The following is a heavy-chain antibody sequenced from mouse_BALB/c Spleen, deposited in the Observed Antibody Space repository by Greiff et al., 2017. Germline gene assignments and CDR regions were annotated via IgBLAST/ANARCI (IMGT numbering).Heavy chain of an antibody. V-gene: IGHV5-6-3*01. D-gene: IGHD2-1*01. CDR1: GFTFSSYG. J-gene: IGHJ1*01. Sequence: DVMLVESGGGLVQPGGSLKLSCAASGFTFSSYGMSWVRQTPDKRLELVATINSNGGSTYYPDSVKGRFTISRDNAKNTLYLQMSSLKSEDTAMYYCARDQGDGNYAGYFDVWGAGTTVTVSS. CDR2: INSNGGST. CDR3: ARDQGDGNYAGYFDV.